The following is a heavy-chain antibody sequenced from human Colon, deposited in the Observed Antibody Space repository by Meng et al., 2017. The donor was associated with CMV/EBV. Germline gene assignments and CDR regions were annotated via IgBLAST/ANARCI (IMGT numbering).Heavy chain of an antibody. J-gene: IGHJ4*02. Sequence: GESLKISCAASKFTFSSYTMNWVRQAPGKGLEWVSSIGSNSTYIQYAASVKGRFTIYRDNANDSLYLQMNSLRAEDTAVYYCARGSSWGRLDYWGQGTLVTVSS. D-gene: IGHD7-27*01. V-gene: IGHV3-21*06. CDR3: ARGSSWGRLDY. CDR1: KFTFSSYT. CDR2: IGSNSTYI.